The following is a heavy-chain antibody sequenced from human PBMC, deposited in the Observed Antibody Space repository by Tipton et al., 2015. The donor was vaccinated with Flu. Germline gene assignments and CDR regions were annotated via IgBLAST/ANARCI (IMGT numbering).Heavy chain of an antibody. V-gene: IGHV4-38-2*02. D-gene: IGHD4-11*01. Sequence: TLSLTCSVSGSSIRSSDYYWGWIRQPPGKGLEWIGNIFHSGNAYHNPSLKSRVTISVDTSKNQFSLKLTSVTVADTAVYYCARRDYSNYVSEPKNWFDPWGQGTLVTVSS. CDR3: ARRDYSNYVSEPKNWFDP. J-gene: IGHJ5*02. CDR1: GSSIRSSDYY. CDR2: IFHSGNA.